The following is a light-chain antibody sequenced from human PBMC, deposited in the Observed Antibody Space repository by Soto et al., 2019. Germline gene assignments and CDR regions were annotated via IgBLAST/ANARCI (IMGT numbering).Light chain of an antibody. Sequence: EIVLTQSPDTLSLSPGERGTLSCRASQTIGDNDLAWYQQKPGQAPRLLIYGASSRATVIPDRFSGSGSGTDFTLTISSLEPEDFAVYYCQQYGSSPHFGGGTKVEIK. CDR3: QQYGSSPH. V-gene: IGKV3-20*01. CDR2: GAS. J-gene: IGKJ4*01. CDR1: QTIGDND.